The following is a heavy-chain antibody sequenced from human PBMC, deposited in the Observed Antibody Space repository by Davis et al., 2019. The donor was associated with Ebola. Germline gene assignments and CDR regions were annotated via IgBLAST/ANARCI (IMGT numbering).Heavy chain of an antibody. J-gene: IGHJ4*02. D-gene: IGHD3-9*01. V-gene: IGHV3-7*01. Sequence: GGSLRLSCASSGFTFSNNWMTWVRQAPAKGREWVAAKRQDGREKHYVDSVKGRFTIFRDNTKNSLFLQMNSLRDDETAVYYCARVDWPVQFDFWGQGTVVTVSS. CDR2: KRQDGREK. CDR3: ARVDWPVQFDF. CDR1: GFTFSNNW.